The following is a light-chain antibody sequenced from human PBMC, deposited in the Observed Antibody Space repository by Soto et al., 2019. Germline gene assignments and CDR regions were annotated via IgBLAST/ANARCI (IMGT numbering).Light chain of an antibody. CDR1: QSVSSF. CDR3: QQYGSSPIT. Sequence: DIVMTQSPDSLAVSLGERATLSCRASQSVSSFLAWYQQKPGQPPRLLIYGASTRAPGVPARFSGSGSGTEVTLTISSLQSEDFAVYYCQQYGSSPITFGQGTRLEIK. V-gene: IGKV3-15*01. J-gene: IGKJ5*01. CDR2: GAS.